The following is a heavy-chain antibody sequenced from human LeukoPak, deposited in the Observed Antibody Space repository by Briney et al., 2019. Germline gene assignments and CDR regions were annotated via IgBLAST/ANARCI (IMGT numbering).Heavy chain of an antibody. Sequence: GGSLRLSCAASGFTFSDYYMSWIRQAPGKGLEWVSYIKSNGAIVYYAGSVKGRFAISRDNAKNSLYLQMNSLRAEDTAVYYCARDTIFGVVWGQGTLVTVSS. V-gene: IGHV3-11*04. CDR1: GFTFSDYY. CDR2: IKSNGAIV. J-gene: IGHJ4*02. CDR3: ARDTIFGVV. D-gene: IGHD3-3*01.